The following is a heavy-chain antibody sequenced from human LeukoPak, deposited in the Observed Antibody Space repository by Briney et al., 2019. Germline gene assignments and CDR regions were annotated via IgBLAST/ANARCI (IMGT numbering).Heavy chain of an antibody. CDR1: GGSISSYY. V-gene: IGHV4-59*01. CDR3: ARDAYSSSWTYFDY. J-gene: IGHJ4*02. Sequence: SETLSLTCTVSGGSISSYYWSWIRQPPGKGLEWLGYIYYSGSTNYNPSLKSRVTISVDTSKNQFSLKLSSVTAADTAVYYCARDAYSSSWTYFDYWGQGTLVTVSS. D-gene: IGHD6-13*01. CDR2: IYYSGST.